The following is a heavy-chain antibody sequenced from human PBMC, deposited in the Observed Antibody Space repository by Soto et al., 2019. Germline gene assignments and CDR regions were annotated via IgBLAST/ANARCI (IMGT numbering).Heavy chain of an antibody. CDR2: FDPEDGET. J-gene: IGHJ3*02. D-gene: IGHD3-3*01. Sequence: GASVKVSCRVSGYMLTELSMHWVRQAPGKGLEWMGGFDPEDGETIYAQKFQGRVTMTEDTSTDTAYMELSSLGSEDTAVYYCAGPFWSGAAPIWGQGTMVTVSS. V-gene: IGHV1-24*01. CDR1: GYMLTELS. CDR3: AGPFWSGAAPI.